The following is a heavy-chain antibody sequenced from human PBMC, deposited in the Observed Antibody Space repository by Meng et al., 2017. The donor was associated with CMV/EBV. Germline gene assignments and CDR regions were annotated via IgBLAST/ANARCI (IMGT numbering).Heavy chain of an antibody. CDR1: GFTFSSYW. CDR3: AREISHYGINWFDP. V-gene: IGHV3-74*01. Sequence: GESLKISCAASGFTFSSYWMHWVRQAPGKGLVRVSRINSDGSSTSYADSVKGRFTISRDNAKNTLYLQMNSLRAEDTAVYYCAREISHYGINWFDPWGQGTLVTVSS. CDR2: INSDGSST. J-gene: IGHJ5*02. D-gene: IGHD4-11*01.